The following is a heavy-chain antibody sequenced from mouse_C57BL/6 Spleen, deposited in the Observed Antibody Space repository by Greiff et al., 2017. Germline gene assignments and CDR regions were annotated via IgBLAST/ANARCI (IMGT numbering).Heavy chain of an antibody. J-gene: IGHJ4*01. D-gene: IGHD4-1*01. Sequence: EVMLVESGGDLVKPGGSLKLSCAASGFTFSSYGMSWVRQTPDKRLEWVATISSGGSYTYYPDSVKGRFTISRDNAKNTLYLQMSSLKSEDTAMYYCARLGWDGYAMDYWGQGTSVTVSS. V-gene: IGHV5-6*01. CDR3: ARLGWDGYAMDY. CDR1: GFTFSSYG. CDR2: ISSGGSYT.